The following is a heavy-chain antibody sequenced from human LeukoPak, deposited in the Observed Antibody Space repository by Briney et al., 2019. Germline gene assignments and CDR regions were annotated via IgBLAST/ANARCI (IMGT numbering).Heavy chain of an antibody. CDR2: ISSSGSTI. CDR3: ARDPSSGWYLKGWFDP. Sequence: GGSLRLSCAASGFTFSDYYMSWVRQAPGRGLEWVSYISSSGSTIYYADSVKGRFTISRDNAKNSLYLQMNSLRAEDTAVYYCARDPSSGWYLKGWFDPWGQGTLVTVSS. D-gene: IGHD6-19*01. CDR1: GFTFSDYY. J-gene: IGHJ5*02. V-gene: IGHV3-11*04.